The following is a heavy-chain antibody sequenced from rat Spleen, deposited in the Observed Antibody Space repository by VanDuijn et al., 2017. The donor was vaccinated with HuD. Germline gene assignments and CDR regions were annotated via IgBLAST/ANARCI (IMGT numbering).Heavy chain of an antibody. V-gene: IGHV5-22*01. D-gene: IGHD1-12*01. CDR3: ARPYYYDAPFAY. CDR1: GFTFRNYD. Sequence: EVHLVESGGGLVQPGRSLKLSCAASGFTFRNYDMAWVRQAPTKGLEWVASISYDGSGTYYQNSVKGRFTISRDNAKSTLYLQMNSLRSEDTATYYCARPYYYDAPFAYWGQGTLVTVSS. J-gene: IGHJ3*01. CDR2: ISYDGSGT.